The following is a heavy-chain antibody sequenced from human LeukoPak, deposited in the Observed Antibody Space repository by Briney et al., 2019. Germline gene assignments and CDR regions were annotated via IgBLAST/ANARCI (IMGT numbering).Heavy chain of an antibody. CDR2: IIPILGIA. J-gene: IGHJ4*02. CDR1: GFTFSSYA. CDR3: AREAEEMAATEFDY. Sequence: GGSLRLSCAASGFTFSSYAISWVRQAPGQGLEWMGRIIPILGIANYAQKFQGRVTITADKSTSTAYMELSSLRSEDTAVYYCAREAEEMAATEFDYWGQGTLVTVTS. D-gene: IGHD5-24*01. V-gene: IGHV1-69*04.